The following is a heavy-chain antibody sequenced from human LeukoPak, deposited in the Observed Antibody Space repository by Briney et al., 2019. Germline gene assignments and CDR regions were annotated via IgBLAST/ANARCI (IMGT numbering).Heavy chain of an antibody. Sequence: PGGSLRLSCSASGFTFSSYAMHWVRQAPGKGQEYVSAISSNGSSTYYADSVKGRFTISRDNSKNTLYLQMSSLRAEDTAVYYCAKAHPYMGFGELYSDYWGQGTLVTVSS. D-gene: IGHD3-10*01. CDR1: GFTFSSYA. CDR2: ISSNGSST. J-gene: IGHJ4*02. V-gene: IGHV3-64D*06. CDR3: AKAHPYMGFGELYSDY.